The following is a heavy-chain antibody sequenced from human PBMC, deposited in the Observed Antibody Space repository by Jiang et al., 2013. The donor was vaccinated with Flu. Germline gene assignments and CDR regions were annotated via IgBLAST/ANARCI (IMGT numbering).Heavy chain of an antibody. D-gene: IGHD5-18*01. CDR2: IYPGDSDT. V-gene: IGHV5-51*01. Sequence: KKPGESLKISCKGSGYTFTSFYIAWVRQLPGKGLEWMGIIYPGDSDTRYSPSFQGQVTISVDKSTSTAYLQWSSLKASDTAMYYCASPRGYNYGPFDFWGQGTLVTVSS. J-gene: IGHJ4*02. CDR1: GYTFTSFY. CDR3: ASPRGYNYGPFDF.